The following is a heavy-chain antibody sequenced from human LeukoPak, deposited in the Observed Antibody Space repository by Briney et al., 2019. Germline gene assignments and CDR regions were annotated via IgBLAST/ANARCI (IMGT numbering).Heavy chain of an antibody. CDR1: GGSISSYY. CDR2: IYYSGGT. V-gene: IGHV4-59*01. CDR3: ARAEAKADYYFDY. J-gene: IGHJ4*02. Sequence: PSETLSLTCTVSGGSISSYYWSWIRQPPGKGLEWIGYIYYSGGTNYNPSLKSRVTISVDTSKNQFSLKLSSVTAADTAVYYCARAEAKADYYFDYWGQGTLVTVSS.